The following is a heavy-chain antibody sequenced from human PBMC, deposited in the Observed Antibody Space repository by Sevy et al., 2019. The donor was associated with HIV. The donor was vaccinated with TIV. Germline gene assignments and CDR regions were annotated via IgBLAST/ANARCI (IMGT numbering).Heavy chain of an antibody. D-gene: IGHD5-12*01. CDR3: ARDNSGYDRYYYYMDV. CDR1: GGTFSSYA. V-gene: IGHV1-69*10. J-gene: IGHJ6*03. CDR2: IIPILGIA. Sequence: ASVKVSCKASGGTFSSYAISWVRQAPGQGLEWMGGIIPILGIANYAQKFQGRVTITADKSTSTAYMELSSLRSEDTAVYYCARDNSGYDRYYYYMDVWGKGTTVTVSS.